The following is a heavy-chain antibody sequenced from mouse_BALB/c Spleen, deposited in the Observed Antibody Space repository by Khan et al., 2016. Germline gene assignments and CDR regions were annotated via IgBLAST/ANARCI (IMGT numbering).Heavy chain of an antibody. CDR3: ARLRRVCSMDY. D-gene: IGHD2-12*01. J-gene: IGHJ4*01. CDR1: GYSITSGYY. CDR2: ISYDGSN. V-gene: IGHV3-6*02. Sequence: EVQLQESGPGLVKPSQSLSLTCSVTGYSITSGYYWSWIRQFPGNNLEWMGYISYDGSNNYNPSLKNRISIARATSKNQIFLKLNSVTTEDTTTSFCARLRRVCSMDYWVQDTPVTVSS.